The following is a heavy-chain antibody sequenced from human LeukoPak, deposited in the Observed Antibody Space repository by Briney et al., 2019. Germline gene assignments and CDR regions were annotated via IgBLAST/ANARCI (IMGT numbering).Heavy chain of an antibody. J-gene: IGHJ4*02. CDR2: ISSSSNYI. CDR1: GFTFSSHS. V-gene: IGHV3-21*01. D-gene: IGHD3-10*01. Sequence: PGGSLRLSCAASGFTFSSHSMNWVRQAPGKGLEWVSSISSSSNYIYYADSVKGRFTISRDNAKNSLYLQMNSLRAEDTAVYYCARDGGGWFGELLSVWGQGTLVTVSS. CDR3: ARDGGGWFGELLSV.